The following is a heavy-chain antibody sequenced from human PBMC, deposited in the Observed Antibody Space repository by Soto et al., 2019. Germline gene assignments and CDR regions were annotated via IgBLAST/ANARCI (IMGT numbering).Heavy chain of an antibody. CDR3: AKKLGIAPFGSYGLDV. CDR2: IIPISSTT. Sequence: QVELVQSGAEVKKPGSSVKVSCKASGGNFITFAISWVRQAPGQGLEWMGEIIPISSTTKSAHKFQDRVTISADGSSSTVHMELRSLQAADTAMYFCAKKLGIAPFGSYGLDVWGQGTTVTVSS. D-gene: IGHD7-27*01. J-gene: IGHJ6*02. V-gene: IGHV1-69*01. CDR1: GGNFITFA.